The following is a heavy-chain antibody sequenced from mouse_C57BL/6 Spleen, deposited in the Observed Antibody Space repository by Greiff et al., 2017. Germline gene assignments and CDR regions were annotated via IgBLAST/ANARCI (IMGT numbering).Heavy chain of an antibody. D-gene: IGHD2-5*01. CDR3: ARELSNSFYAMDY. CDR1: GFTFTDYY. V-gene: IGHV1-36*01. CDR2: VYPYNGGT. J-gene: IGHJ4*01. Sequence: EVQLQESGPVLVKPGPSVKISCKASGFTFTDYYMHWVKQSHGKSLEWIGLVYPYNGGTSYNQKFKGKATLTVDTSASTAYMELNSLTSEDSAVYYCARELSNSFYAMDYWGQGTSVTVSS.